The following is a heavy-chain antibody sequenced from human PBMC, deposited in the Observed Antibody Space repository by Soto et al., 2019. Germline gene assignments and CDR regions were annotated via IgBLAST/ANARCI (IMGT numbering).Heavy chain of an antibody. V-gene: IGHV3-48*03. J-gene: IGHJ3*02. Sequence: PGGSLRLSCAASGFTFSSYEMNWVRQAPGKGLEWVSYISSSGSTIYYADSVKGRFTISRDNAKNSLYLQMNSLRAEDTAVYYCARDQHYYYDSSGFGSDAFDIWGQGTMVTVSS. CDR2: ISSSGSTI. CDR3: ARDQHYYYDSSGFGSDAFDI. CDR1: GFTFSSYE. D-gene: IGHD3-22*01.